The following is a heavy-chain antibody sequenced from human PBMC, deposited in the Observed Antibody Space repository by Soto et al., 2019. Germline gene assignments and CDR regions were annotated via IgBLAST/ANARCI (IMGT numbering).Heavy chain of an antibody. CDR3: ARAPIPNWNYNGMDV. CDR2: IYYSGST. V-gene: IGHV4-31*03. Sequence: PSETLSLTCTVSGGSVNSGGYHWSWIRQHPGKGLEWIGDIYYSGSTYYNPSLKSRVTISIDTSTNHFSLHLSALTAADTAVYYCARAPIPNWNYNGMDVWGQGTTVTVSS. CDR1: GGSVNSGGYH. D-gene: IGHD1-1*01. J-gene: IGHJ6*02.